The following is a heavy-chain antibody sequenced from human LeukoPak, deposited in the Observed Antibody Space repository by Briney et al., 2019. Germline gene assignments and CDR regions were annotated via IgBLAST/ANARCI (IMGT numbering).Heavy chain of an antibody. CDR3: ARVIGYCSGGSCQKGGNWFDP. Sequence: ASAKVSCKASGYTFTSYDINWVRQATGQGLEWMGWMNPNSGNTGYAQKFQGRVTITRNTSISTAYMELSSLRSEDTAVYYCARVIGYCSGGSCQKGGNWFDPWGQGTLVTVSS. D-gene: IGHD2-15*01. V-gene: IGHV1-8*03. CDR2: MNPNSGNT. J-gene: IGHJ5*02. CDR1: GYTFTSYD.